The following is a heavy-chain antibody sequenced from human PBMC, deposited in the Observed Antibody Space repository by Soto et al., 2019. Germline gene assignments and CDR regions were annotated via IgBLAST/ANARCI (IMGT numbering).Heavy chain of an antibody. V-gene: IGHV1-18*01. CDR2: ISGYDGHT. D-gene: IGHD3-16*01. CDR3: AREGEMPYYEYGLDV. J-gene: IGHJ6*02. CDR1: GYTFTTYG. Sequence: QVQLVQSGAEVRKPGASVKVSCKASGYTFTTYGISWVRQAPGQGLEWMGWISGYDGHTKYAQKFQGRVIMTTDTHASTVYMDLRSLRSDDTAVYYCAREGEMPYYEYGLDVWGQGTTVTVSS.